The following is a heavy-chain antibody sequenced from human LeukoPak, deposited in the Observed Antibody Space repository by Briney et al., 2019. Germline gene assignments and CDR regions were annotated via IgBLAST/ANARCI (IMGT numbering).Heavy chain of an antibody. CDR2: IYYSGST. CDR1: GGSISSYY. J-gene: IGHJ4*02. D-gene: IGHD1/OR15-1a*01. CDR3: ASDGEAGTLEIDY. V-gene: IGHV4-59*01. Sequence: PSETLSLTCTVSGGSISSYYWSWIRQPPGKGLEWIGYIYYSGSTNYNPSLKSRATISVDTSKNQFSLNLSSVTPADTAVYFCASDGEAGTLEIDYWGQGTLVTVSS.